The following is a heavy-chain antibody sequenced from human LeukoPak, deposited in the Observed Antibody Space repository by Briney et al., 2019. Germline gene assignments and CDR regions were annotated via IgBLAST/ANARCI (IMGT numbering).Heavy chain of an antibody. D-gene: IGHD2-15*01. Sequence: PSETLSLTCTVSGGSISSYYWSWIRQPAGKGLEWIGRIYTSGSTNYNPSLKSRVTMSVDTSKNQFSLKLSSVTAADTAVYYCARDGLPQYCSGGSCSFHFFDYWGQGTLVTVSS. CDR3: ARDGLPQYCSGGSCSFHFFDY. V-gene: IGHV4-4*07. J-gene: IGHJ4*02. CDR1: GGSISSYY. CDR2: IYTSGST.